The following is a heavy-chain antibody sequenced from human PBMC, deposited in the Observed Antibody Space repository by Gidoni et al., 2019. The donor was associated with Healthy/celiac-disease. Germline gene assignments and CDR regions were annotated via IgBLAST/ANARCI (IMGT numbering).Heavy chain of an antibody. D-gene: IGHD6-13*01. CDR3: ARGGIAAAGSWFDP. V-gene: IGHV3-30*07. J-gene: IGHJ5*02. Sequence: CRFTISRDNSKNTLYLQMNSLRAEDTAVYYCARGGIAAAGSWFDPWGQGTLVTVSS.